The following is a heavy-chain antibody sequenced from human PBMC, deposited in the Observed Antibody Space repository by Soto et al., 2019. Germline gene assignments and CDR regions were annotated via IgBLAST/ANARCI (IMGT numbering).Heavy chain of an antibody. CDR2: ISPSGDVT. CDR1: GFFFTDYF. V-gene: IGHV3-11*01. CDR3: ARQLGGRVVGHSH. J-gene: IGHJ1*01. Sequence: PGGSLRLCCSTSGFFFTDYFMSWIRQAPGKGLEWVSYISPSGDVTHYADSVKGRFTISRDNTKKSLFLQMSSLRDDDTAVYYCARQLGGRVVGHSHSAQGTRVTVSS. D-gene: IGHD3-16*01.